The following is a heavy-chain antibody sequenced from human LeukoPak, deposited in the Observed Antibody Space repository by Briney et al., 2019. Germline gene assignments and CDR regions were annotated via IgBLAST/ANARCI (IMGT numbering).Heavy chain of an antibody. CDR3: ARETIPILASNHYFDN. D-gene: IGHD3-9*01. V-gene: IGHV1-69*05. CDR1: GDMFSNFT. Sequence: SSVKVSCKSSGDMFSNFTISWVRQASGQGLEWMGRIIPFFGTTNYAQKFQGRVSITTDGSTSTAYMELSSLTSEDTAVYYCARETIPILASNHYFDNWGQGTLVTVSS. CDR2: IIPFFGTT. J-gene: IGHJ4*02.